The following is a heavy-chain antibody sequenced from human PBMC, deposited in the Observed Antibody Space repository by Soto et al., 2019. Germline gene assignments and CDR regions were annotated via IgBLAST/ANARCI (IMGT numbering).Heavy chain of an antibody. CDR2: IIPIFGTA. CDR3: AREHSSSWDAFDI. CDR1: GGTFSSYA. J-gene: IGHJ3*02. D-gene: IGHD6-13*01. Sequence: ASVKVSCKASGGTFSSYAISWVRQAPGQGLEWMGGIIPIFGTANYAQKFQGWVTMTRDTSISTAYMELSRLRSDDTAVYYCAREHSSSWDAFDIWGQGTMVTVSS. V-gene: IGHV1-69*05.